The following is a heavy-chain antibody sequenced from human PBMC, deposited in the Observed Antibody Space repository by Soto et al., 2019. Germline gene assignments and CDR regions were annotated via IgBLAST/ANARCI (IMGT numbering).Heavy chain of an antibody. D-gene: IGHD6-19*01. CDR1: GGSISSSSYY. CDR3: ARHYHQWLVDY. V-gene: IGHV4-39*01. J-gene: IGHJ4*02. Sequence: SETLSLTCTVSGGSISSSSYYWGWIRQPPGKGLEWIGSIYYSGSTYYNPSLKSRVTISVDTSKNQFSLKLSSVTAADTAVYYCARHYHQWLVDYWGQGTLVSVSS. CDR2: IYYSGST.